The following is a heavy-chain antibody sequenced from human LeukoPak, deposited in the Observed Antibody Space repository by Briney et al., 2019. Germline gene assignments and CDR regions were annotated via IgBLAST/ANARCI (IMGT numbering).Heavy chain of an antibody. CDR3: ARDYSNYYDSSGYYPYGPLDY. CDR2: IYHSGST. Sequence: SETLSLTCTVSGYSISSGYYWGWIRQPPGKGLEWIGSIYHSGSTYYNPSLKSRVTISVDTSKNQFSLKLSSVTAADTAVYYCARDYSNYYDSSGYYPYGPLDYWGQGTLVTVSS. D-gene: IGHD3-22*01. CDR1: GYSISSGYY. V-gene: IGHV4-38-2*02. J-gene: IGHJ4*02.